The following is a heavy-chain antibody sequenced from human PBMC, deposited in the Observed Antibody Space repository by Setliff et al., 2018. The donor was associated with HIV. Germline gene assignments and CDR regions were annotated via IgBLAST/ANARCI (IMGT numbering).Heavy chain of an antibody. V-gene: IGHV3-33*01. J-gene: IGHJ6*03. CDR2: IWYDGVTK. CDR1: GFTFSPHA. Sequence: PGGSLRLSCAASGFTFSPHAMHWVRQAPGKGLEWMAIIWYDGVTKYYGDSVEGRFTISRDNSKNILYLQMNGLRVEDTALYYCARVKYDSSGYLSYMDVWGKGTTVTVSS. CDR3: ARVKYDSSGYLSYMDV. D-gene: IGHD3-22*01.